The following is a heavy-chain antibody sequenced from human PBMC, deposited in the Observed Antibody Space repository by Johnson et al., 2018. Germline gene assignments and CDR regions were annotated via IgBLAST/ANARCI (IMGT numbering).Heavy chain of an antibody. Sequence: VQLVESGGGLVQPGGSLRLSCAASGFTFSSYAMSWVRQAPGKGLEWVSAISGSGGSTYYADSVKGRFTISRENSKNTLYLQINSRRAEETAVYYCAKRFMQRLGFYYYYYMDVWGKGTTVTVSS. CDR2: ISGSGGST. V-gene: IGHV3-23*04. CDR3: AKRFMQRLGFYYYYYMDV. J-gene: IGHJ6*03. D-gene: IGHD6-25*01. CDR1: GFTFSSYA.